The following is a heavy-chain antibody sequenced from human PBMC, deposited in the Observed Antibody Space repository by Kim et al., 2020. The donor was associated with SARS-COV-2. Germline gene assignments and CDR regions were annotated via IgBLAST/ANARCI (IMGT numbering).Heavy chain of an antibody. CDR2: IIPIFGTA. CDR1: GGTFSSYA. V-gene: IGHV1-69*13. J-gene: IGHJ6*02. Sequence: SVKVSCKASGGTFSSYAISWVRQAPGQGLEWMGGIIPIFGTANYAQKFQGRVTITADESTSTAYMELSSLRSEDTAMYYCAEVGVGATSVPYYGMDVWGQGTTVTIS. D-gene: IGHD5-12*01. CDR3: AEVGVGATSVPYYGMDV.